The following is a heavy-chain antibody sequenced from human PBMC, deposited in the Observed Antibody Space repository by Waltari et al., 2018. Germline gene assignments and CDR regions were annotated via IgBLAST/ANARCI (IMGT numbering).Heavy chain of an antibody. D-gene: IGHD3-10*01. CDR2: INPGRANT. CDR1: GFSFYTYA. J-gene: IGHJ5*02. CDR3: AKADNKWELLWFDS. Sequence: EVQLVQSGGGLVQHGGSLRLSCEASGFSFYTYAMTWVRQAPGKGLEWVSTINPGRANTYYADSVRGRFTISRDNSKNTLYLQLNNLRAEDTATYYCAKADNKWELLWFDSWGQGNLVIVSS. V-gene: IGHV3-23*04.